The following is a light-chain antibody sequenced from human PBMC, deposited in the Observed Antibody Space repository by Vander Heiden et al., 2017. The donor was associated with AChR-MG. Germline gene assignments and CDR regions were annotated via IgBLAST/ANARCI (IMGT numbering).Light chain of an antibody. CDR2: DVM. CDR1: SSDVGGYNY. J-gene: IGLJ1*01. V-gene: IGLV2-11*01. Sequence: QSALTQPRSVSGSPGQSVTISCTGTSSDVGGYNYVSWYQQHPDQAPKLVIFDVMRRPSGVHDRFSGSKSGNTASLTISGLQAEDDADYYCCSYAGNYAYVFGGGTKVTVL. CDR3: CSYAGNYAYV.